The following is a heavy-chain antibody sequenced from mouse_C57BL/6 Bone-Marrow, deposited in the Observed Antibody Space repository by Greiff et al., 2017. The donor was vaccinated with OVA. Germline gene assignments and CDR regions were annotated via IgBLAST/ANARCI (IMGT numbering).Heavy chain of an antibody. CDR2: IDPENGDT. Sequence: EVQLQQSGAELVRPGASVKLSCTASGFNIKDDYMHWVKQRPEQGLEWIGWIDPENGDTEYASKFQGKATITADTSSNTAYLQLSSLTSEDTAVYYCTTGLRLLFDYWGQGTTLTVSS. J-gene: IGHJ2*01. CDR3: TTGLRLLFDY. CDR1: GFNIKDDY. V-gene: IGHV14-4*01. D-gene: IGHD1-1*01.